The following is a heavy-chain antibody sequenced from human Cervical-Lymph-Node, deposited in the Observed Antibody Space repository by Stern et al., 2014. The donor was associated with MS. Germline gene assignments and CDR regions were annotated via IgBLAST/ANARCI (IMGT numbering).Heavy chain of an antibody. Sequence: EVQLVESGGGLVKPGGSLRLSCAASGFNLFDYSMSWVRQVPGEGLEWVSTLSSDGNDTNYAGAVKGRFPISRDNATNTLYLPMNSLRVEDTSVYYCARDLRPRLPSDSWGLGTLVTVSS. CDR3: ARDLRPRLPSDS. D-gene: IGHD2-15*01. J-gene: IGHJ4*02. V-gene: IGHV3-21*01. CDR1: GFNLFDYS. CDR2: LSSDGNDT.